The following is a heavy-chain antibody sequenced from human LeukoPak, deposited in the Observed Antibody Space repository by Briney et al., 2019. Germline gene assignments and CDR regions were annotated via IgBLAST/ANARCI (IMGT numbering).Heavy chain of an antibody. CDR2: ISSSSSYI. Sequence: GGSLRLSCAASGFTLSTYSMNWVRQAPGKGLEWVSSISSSSSYIYYADSVKGRFTISRDNSKNTLYLQMNSLRVEDTAAYYCAALARDYWGQGTLVTVSS. CDR3: AALARDY. CDR1: GFTLSTYS. J-gene: IGHJ4*02. D-gene: IGHD3-3*02. V-gene: IGHV3-21*04.